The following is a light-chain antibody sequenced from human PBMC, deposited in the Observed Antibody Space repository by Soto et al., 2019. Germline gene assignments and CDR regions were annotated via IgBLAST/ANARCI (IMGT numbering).Light chain of an antibody. CDR1: QGISTF. CDR3: QQLHGYPIT. J-gene: IGKJ5*01. V-gene: IGKV1-9*01. CDR2: GAS. Sequence: QLTQSPSSLSASLGDSVTIXXRASQGISTFLAWYQQKPGKAPKIXISGASILQSGVPSRFSGSGSGTDFTLTISSLQPEDFATYYCQQLHGYPITFGQGTRLEIK.